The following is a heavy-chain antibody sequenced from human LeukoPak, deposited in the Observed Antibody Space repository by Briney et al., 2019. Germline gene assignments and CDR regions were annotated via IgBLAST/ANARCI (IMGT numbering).Heavy chain of an antibody. J-gene: IGHJ6*02. CDR3: ARPVYDFWSYMDV. Sequence: QPGGSLRLSCAASGFTFSSFWMSWVRQAPGKGLEWVANIKQDGSQKYYVDSVKGRFTISRDNAKNSLYLQMNSLRAEDTAVYYCARPVYDFWSYMDVWGQGTTVTVSS. CDR1: GFTFSSFW. V-gene: IGHV3-7*01. D-gene: IGHD3-3*01. CDR2: IKQDGSQK.